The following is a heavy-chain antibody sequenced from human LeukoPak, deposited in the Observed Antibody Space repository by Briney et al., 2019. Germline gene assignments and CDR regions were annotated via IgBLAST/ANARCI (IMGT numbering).Heavy chain of an antibody. J-gene: IGHJ4*02. Sequence: PGGSLRRSCVVSGLDFSDYYMTWIRQTPGKGLEWLSYISQGGSDISYADSVKGRFTISRDNAKNSLYLQMDSLRADDTAVYFWTKTARIPHHRGQGIQVTVSS. D-gene: IGHD6-6*01. CDR1: GLDFSDYY. V-gene: IGHV3-11*01. CDR2: ISQGGSDI. CDR3: TKTARIPHH.